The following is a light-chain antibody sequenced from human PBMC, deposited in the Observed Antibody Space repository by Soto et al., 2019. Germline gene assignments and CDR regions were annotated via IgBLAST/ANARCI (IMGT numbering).Light chain of an antibody. CDR2: KVS. CDR1: SSDVGGNKY. Sequence: QSVLTQPASVSGSPGQSITISCTGTSSDVGGNKYVSWYQQYPGKVPKLLINKVSNRPSGVSNRFSGSKSGNTASLTISGLLAEDEADYFCTSSTSDSLYVFGTGTKVTAL. J-gene: IGLJ1*01. V-gene: IGLV2-14*01. CDR3: TSSTSDSLYV.